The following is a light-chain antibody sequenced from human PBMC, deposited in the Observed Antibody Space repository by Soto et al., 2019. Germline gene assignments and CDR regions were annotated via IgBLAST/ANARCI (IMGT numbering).Light chain of an antibody. CDR1: SGYSNYK. CDR2: VGTGGIVG. J-gene: IGLJ2*01. CDR3: GADHGSGSTWV. Sequence: QPVLTQPPSAPASLGASVTLTCTLSSGYSNYKVDWYQQRPGKGPRFVMRVGTGGIVGSKGDGIPDRFSVLGSGLNRYLTIRNIQEEDESDYHCGADHGSGSTWVFGGGTKLTVL. V-gene: IGLV9-49*01.